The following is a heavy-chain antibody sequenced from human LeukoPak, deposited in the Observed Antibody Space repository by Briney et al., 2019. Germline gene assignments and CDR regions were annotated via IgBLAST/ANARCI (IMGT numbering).Heavy chain of an antibody. V-gene: IGHV5-51*01. D-gene: IGHD3-10*01. Sequence: GQSLKISCKGSGYSFTSYWTGWVRQMPGKGLEWMGIIYPVDSDTRYSPSFQGQVTISADKSISTAYLQWSSLKASDTAMYYCASSRDYYGSGSYGYWGQGTLVTVSS. CDR2: IYPVDSDT. J-gene: IGHJ4*02. CDR3: ASSRDYYGSGSYGY. CDR1: GYSFTSYW.